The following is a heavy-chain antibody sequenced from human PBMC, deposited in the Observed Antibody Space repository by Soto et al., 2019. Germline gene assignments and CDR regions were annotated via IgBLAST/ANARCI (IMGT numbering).Heavy chain of an antibody. CDR2: TYYRSKWYN. CDR1: GDSVSINSAA. Sequence: SQTLSLTCAISGDSVSINSAAWNWIRQSPSRGLEWLGRTYYRSKWYNDYAVSVKSRITINPDTSKNQFSLQLNSVTPEDTAVYYCARDLVITIDSSPLSDMDVWGKGTTVTVSS. J-gene: IGHJ6*03. V-gene: IGHV6-1*01. D-gene: IGHD3-22*01. CDR3: ARDLVITIDSSPLSDMDV.